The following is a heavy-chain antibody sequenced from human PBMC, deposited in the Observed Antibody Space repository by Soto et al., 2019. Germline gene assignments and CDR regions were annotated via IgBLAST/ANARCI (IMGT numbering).Heavy chain of an antibody. D-gene: IGHD3-22*01. Sequence: KVSCKASGYTFTSYGISWVRQMPGKGLEWMGIIYPGDSDTRYSPSFQGQVTISADKSISTAYLQWSSLKASDTAMYYCASRSHYYDSSGYYYFDYWGQG. V-gene: IGHV5-51*01. CDR3: ASRSHYYDSSGYYYFDY. J-gene: IGHJ4*02. CDR2: IYPGDSDT. CDR1: GYTFTSYG.